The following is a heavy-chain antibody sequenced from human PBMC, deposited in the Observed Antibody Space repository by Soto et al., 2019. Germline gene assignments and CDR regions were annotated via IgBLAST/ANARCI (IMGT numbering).Heavy chain of an antibody. J-gene: IGHJ5*02. V-gene: IGHV3-11*06. D-gene: IGHD2-21*01. CDR3: ARDLGHIVVVAGGWFDP. CDR2: ISSSSSYT. CDR1: GFTFSDYY. Sequence: QVQLVESGGGLVQPGGSLRLSCAASGFTFSDYYMSWIRQAPGKGLEWVSYISSSSSYTNYADSVKGRFTISRDNAKNSLYLQMNSLRAEDTAVYYCARDLGHIVVVAGGWFDPWGQGTLVTVSS.